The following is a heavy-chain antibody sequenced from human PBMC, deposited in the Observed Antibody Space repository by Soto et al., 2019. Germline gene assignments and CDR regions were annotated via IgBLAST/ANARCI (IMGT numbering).Heavy chain of an antibody. CDR1: GFRFSTYG. Sequence: QVQLVESGGGVVQPGRSLRLSCPASGFRFSTYGMHWVRQAPGKGLEWVAFISFDGGDKYYADSVKGRFTISRDNSKSTLYLKMNSLRAEDTAVYYCAKEGSSGYFYSDYWGQGTLVTVSS. CDR2: ISFDGGDK. V-gene: IGHV3-30*18. D-gene: IGHD3-22*01. CDR3: AKEGSSGYFYSDY. J-gene: IGHJ4*02.